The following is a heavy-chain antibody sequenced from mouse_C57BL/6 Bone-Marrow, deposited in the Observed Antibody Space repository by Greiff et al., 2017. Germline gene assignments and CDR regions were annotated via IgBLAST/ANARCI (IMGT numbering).Heavy chain of an antibody. D-gene: IGHD1-1*01. CDR2: IDPETGGT. CDR1: GYTFTDYE. J-gene: IGHJ3*01. Sequence: QVQLQQSGAELVRPGASVTLSCKASGYTFTDYEMHWVKQTPVHGLEWIGAIDPETGGTAYNQKFKGKAILTGDKSPSTAYLELRRLTSEDSAVYYCTREDCYGSSSWFAYWGRGTLVTVSA. V-gene: IGHV1-15*01. CDR3: TREDCYGSSSWFAY.